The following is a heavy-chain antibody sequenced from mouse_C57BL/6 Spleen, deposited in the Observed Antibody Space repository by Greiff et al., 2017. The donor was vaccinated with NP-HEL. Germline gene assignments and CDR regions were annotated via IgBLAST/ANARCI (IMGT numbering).Heavy chain of an antibody. D-gene: IGHD1-1*01. J-gene: IGHJ4*01. CDR1: GYAFTNYL. CDR2: INPGSGGT. V-gene: IGHV1-54*01. CDR3: ARNLLNYAMDY. Sequence: QVQLQQSGAELVRPGTSVKVSCKASGYAFTNYLIEWVKQRPGQGLEWIGVINPGSGGTNYNEKFKGEATLTADKSSSTAYMQLSSLTSDDSAVYFCARNLLNYAMDYWGQGTSVTVSS.